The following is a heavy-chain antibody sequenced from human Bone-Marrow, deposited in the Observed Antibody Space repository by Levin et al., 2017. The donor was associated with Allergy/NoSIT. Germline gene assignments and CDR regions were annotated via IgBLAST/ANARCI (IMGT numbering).Heavy chain of an antibody. Sequence: GESLKISCAASGFTFRNFAMHWVRQAPGKGLEWVAAIPHDAANTYYTDSVRGRFTISRDNSKNTLFVEMNSLRVEDTAVYYCARGPGLAVGKGYFDSWGQGTLVTVSS. J-gene: IGHJ5*01. D-gene: IGHD6-19*01. V-gene: IGHV3-30-3*01. CDR2: IPHDAANT. CDR3: ARGPGLAVGKGYFDS. CDR1: GFTFRNFA.